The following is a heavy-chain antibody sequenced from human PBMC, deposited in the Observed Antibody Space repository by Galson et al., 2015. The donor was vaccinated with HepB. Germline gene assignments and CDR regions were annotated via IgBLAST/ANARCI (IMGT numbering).Heavy chain of an antibody. J-gene: IGHJ6*02. CDR2: ISSSSFTT. CDR3: ARDLYSDYVLGINSWDYYGMDV. D-gene: IGHD3-16*01. V-gene: IGHV3-48*04. CDR1: GFTFSSYT. Sequence: SLRLSCAASGFTFSSYTMNWVRQAPGQGLEWVSYISSSSFTTYYADSGKGRVTISRDNAKNSLFLQQNRLRTEDTAVYYCARDLYSDYVLGINSWDYYGMDVWGQGTTVTVSS.